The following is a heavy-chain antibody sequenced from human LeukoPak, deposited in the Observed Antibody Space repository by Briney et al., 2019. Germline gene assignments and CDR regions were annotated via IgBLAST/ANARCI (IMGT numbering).Heavy chain of an antibody. CDR2: IYSGGST. Sequence: GGSLRLSCAASGFTVSSNYMNWVRQAPGKGLEWVSIIYSGGSTYYADSVKGRFTISRDNSKNTLYLQMNSLRAEDTAVYYCARDPGYASFDYWGQGTLVTVSS. CDR3: ARDPGYASFDY. V-gene: IGHV3-53*01. CDR1: GFTVSSNY. J-gene: IGHJ4*02. D-gene: IGHD5-12*01.